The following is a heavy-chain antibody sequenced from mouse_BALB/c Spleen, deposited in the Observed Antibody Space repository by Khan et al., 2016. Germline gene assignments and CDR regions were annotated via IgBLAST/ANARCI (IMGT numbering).Heavy chain of an antibody. J-gene: IGHJ4*01. V-gene: IGHV9-1*02. D-gene: IGHD1-3*01. CDR2: INTYTGEP. CDR1: GFIFTNYG. CDR3: ARGIKDAMDY. Sequence: QIQLVQSGPELKKPGETVKISCKASGFIFTNYGMHWVKQAPGKGLKWMGWINTYTGEPTYADDFKGRFAFSLETSASTAYLQINNLKNEDMATYFCARGIKDAMDYWGQGTSVTVSS.